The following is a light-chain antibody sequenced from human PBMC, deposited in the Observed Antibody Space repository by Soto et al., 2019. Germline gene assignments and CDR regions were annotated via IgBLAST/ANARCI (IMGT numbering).Light chain of an antibody. CDR1: QSVTSTF. CDR3: QQYDRSPWT. V-gene: IGKV3-20*01. J-gene: IGKJ1*01. Sequence: PGDRATLSCWASQSVTSTFLAWYQQRPGQAPRLLIYDASRRATGIPDRFSGSGSGTDFTLTISKLEPEDFAVYYCQQYDRSPWTFGQGTKVEI. CDR2: DAS.